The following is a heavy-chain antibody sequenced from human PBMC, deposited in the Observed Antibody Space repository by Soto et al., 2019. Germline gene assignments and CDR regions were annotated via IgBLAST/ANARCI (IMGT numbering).Heavy chain of an antibody. Sequence: GGSLRLSCAASGFTFSTYGTHWVRHAPGKGLEWVAVIWYDGSYKYYADSVKGRFTISRDNSKTYLQMNSLRAEDTAVYYCARDLYSNSIYYYGMDVWGQGTTVTVSS. J-gene: IGHJ6*02. CDR2: IWYDGSYK. V-gene: IGHV3-33*01. CDR3: ARDLYSNSIYYYGMDV. CDR1: GFTFSTYG. D-gene: IGHD6-6*01.